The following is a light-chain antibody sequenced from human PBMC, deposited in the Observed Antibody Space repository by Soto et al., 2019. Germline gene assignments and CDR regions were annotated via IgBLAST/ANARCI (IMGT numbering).Light chain of an antibody. CDR2: GAS. CDR3: QQHGGSPSDT. V-gene: IGKV3-20*01. J-gene: IGKJ2*01. CDR1: QSVSSRY. Sequence: EIVLTQSPGTLSLSPGERATLSCRASQSVSSRYLAWYQQKPGQAPRLVIYGASSRAAGIPDRFSGSGSGTAFTLTISRLEPEDFAVYYRQQHGGSPSDTFGQGTRLEIK.